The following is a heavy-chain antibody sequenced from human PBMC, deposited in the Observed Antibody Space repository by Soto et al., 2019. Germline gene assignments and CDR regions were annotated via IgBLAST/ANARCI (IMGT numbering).Heavy chain of an antibody. V-gene: IGHV5-10-1*01. Sequence: GESLKISCKGSGHSFASYWISWVRQMPGKGLEWMGRIDPSDSYTNYSPSFEGHVTISADKSISTAFLQWSSLKASDTAMYYCARLAYYDNSGYYPDWGQGTLVTVSS. D-gene: IGHD3-22*01. CDR3: ARLAYYDNSGYYPD. J-gene: IGHJ4*02. CDR2: IDPSDSYT. CDR1: GHSFASYW.